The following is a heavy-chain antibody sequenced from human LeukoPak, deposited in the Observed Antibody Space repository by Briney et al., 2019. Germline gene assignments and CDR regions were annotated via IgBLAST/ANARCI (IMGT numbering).Heavy chain of an antibody. J-gene: IGHJ6*02. CDR2: ISGSGGST. CDR1: GFTFSSYA. D-gene: IGHD4-17*01. V-gene: IGHV3-23*01. CDR3: AKRGLYSNGGDYDHYYYYYGMDV. Sequence: RPGGSLRLSCAASGFTFSSYAMSWVRQAPGKGLEWVSAISGSGGSTYYADSVKSRFTISRDNSKNTLYLQMNSLRAEDTAVYYCAKRGLYSNGGDYDHYYYYYGMDVWGQGTTVTVSS.